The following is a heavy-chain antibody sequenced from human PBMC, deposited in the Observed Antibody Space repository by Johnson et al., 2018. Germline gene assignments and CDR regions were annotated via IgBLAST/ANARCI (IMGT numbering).Heavy chain of an antibody. CDR1: GFTFSSYG. J-gene: IGHJ3*02. D-gene: IGHD3-22*01. CDR2: IWFDGSKK. CDR3: ARGMADYYDSSGYYPGAFDI. Sequence: QVQLVQSGGGVVQXGRSXRLXCAASGFTFSSYGMHWVRQAPGKGLEWVAVIWFDGSKKYHVDSVKGRFTISRDNSKNTPYLQMKSLRAEDTAVYYCARGMADYYDSSGYYPGAFDIWGQGTMVTVSS. V-gene: IGHV3-33*01.